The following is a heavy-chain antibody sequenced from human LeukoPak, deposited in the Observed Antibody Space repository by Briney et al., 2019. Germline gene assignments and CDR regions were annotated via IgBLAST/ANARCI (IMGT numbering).Heavy chain of an antibody. CDR1: GGSISSYY. CDR3: ARLVWDSMHYYGSASLDY. CDR2: IYYSGST. D-gene: IGHD3-10*01. Sequence: PSETLSLTCTVSGGSISSYYWSWIRQPPGKGLEWIGYIYYSGSTNYNPSLKSRVTISVDTSKNQFSLKLRSVTAADTAVYYCARLVWDSMHYYGSASLDYWGQGTLVNVSS. V-gene: IGHV4-59*08. J-gene: IGHJ4*02.